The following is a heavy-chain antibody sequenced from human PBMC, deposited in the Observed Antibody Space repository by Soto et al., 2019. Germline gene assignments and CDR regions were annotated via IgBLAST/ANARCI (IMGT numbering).Heavy chain of an antibody. J-gene: IGHJ5*02. CDR1: GGSISSSSYY. Sequence: PSETLSLTCTVSGGSISSSSYYWGWIRQPPGKGLEWIGSIYYSGSTYYNPSLKSRVTISVDTSKNQFSLKLSSVTAADTAVYYCARRGYSSGWSKVDWFDPWGQGTLVTVSS. D-gene: IGHD6-19*01. V-gene: IGHV4-39*01. CDR2: IYYSGST. CDR3: ARRGYSSGWSKVDWFDP.